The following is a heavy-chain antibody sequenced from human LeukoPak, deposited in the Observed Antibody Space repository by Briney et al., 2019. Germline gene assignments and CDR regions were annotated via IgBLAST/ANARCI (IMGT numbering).Heavy chain of an antibody. Sequence: PSETLSLTCTVSGNSISSGDNYWSWIRQPAGKGLEWIGSIYYSGNTYYNASLKSQVSISIDTSKNQFSLRLTSVTAADTAVYFCARQLYVSGSYYAPMDVWGKGTTVMISS. V-gene: IGHV4-39*01. CDR2: IYYSGNT. J-gene: IGHJ6*03. CDR3: ARQLYVSGSYYAPMDV. D-gene: IGHD3-10*01. CDR1: GNSISSGDNY.